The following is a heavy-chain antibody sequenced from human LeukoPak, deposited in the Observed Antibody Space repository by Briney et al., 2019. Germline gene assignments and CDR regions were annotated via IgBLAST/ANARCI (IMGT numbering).Heavy chain of an antibody. CDR3: ARLFPRGSSREYFQH. J-gene: IGHJ1*01. CDR2: IYYSGST. CDR1: GGSISSSSYY. D-gene: IGHD6-13*01. Sequence: SETLSLTCTVSGGSISSSSYYWGWIRQPPGKGLEWIGSIYYSGSTYYNPSLKSRVTISVDTSKNQFSLKLSSATAADTAVYYCARLFPRGSSREYFQHWGQGTLVTVSS. V-gene: IGHV4-39*01.